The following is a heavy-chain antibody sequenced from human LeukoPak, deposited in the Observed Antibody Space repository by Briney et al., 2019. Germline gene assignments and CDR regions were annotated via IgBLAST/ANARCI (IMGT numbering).Heavy chain of an antibody. CDR1: GGSLSSSSYY. Sequence: SETLSLTCTVSGGSLSSSSYYCGWIRQPPRKGLEWIGSIYYSGSTYYNPSLKSRVTISVDTSKNQFSLKLSSVTAADTAVYYRATSKRTTVTTRFDPWGQGTLVTVSS. CDR3: ATSKRTTVTTRFDP. J-gene: IGHJ5*02. D-gene: IGHD4-17*01. V-gene: IGHV4-39*01. CDR2: IYYSGST.